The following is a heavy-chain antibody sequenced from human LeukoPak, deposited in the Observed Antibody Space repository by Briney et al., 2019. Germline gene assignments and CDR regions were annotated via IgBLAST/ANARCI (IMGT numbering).Heavy chain of an antibody. J-gene: IGHJ5*02. Sequence: GGSLRLSCAASGFTFSSYWMHWARQAPGKGLVWVSRINSDGSSTSYADSVKGRFTISRDNAKTTLYLQMNSLRAEDTAVYYCARSPAPGNWFDPWGQGTLVTVSS. CDR1: GFTFSSYW. CDR3: ARSPAPGNWFDP. CDR2: INSDGSST. D-gene: IGHD6-13*01. V-gene: IGHV3-74*01.